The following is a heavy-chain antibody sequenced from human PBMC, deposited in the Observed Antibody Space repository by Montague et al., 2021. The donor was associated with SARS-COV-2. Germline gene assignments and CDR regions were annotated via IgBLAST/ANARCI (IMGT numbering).Heavy chain of an antibody. CDR2: IKQSGRT. CDR1: GGSFGDDH. D-gene: IGHD3-22*01. V-gene: IGHV4-34*01. Sequence: SETLSLTCAVYGGSFGDDHWSWIRQPPGKGLEWIGDIKQSGRTNYNPSLKSRVTISVDTSKNQFSLKLTSVTAADTAVYFCARGHLSVSMIVVVFTSASYYFDHWGQGAQVTVSS. CDR3: ARGHLSVSMIVVVFTSASYYFDH. J-gene: IGHJ4*02.